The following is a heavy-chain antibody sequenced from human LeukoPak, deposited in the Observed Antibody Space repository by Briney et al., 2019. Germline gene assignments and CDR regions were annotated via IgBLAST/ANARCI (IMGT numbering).Heavy chain of an antibody. V-gene: IGHV4-59*01. CDR3: VRGQFYGDYEDH. Sequence: PSETLSLTCAVSGGSISGYCWGWIRQPPGKGLEWIGYIYNSGSANYNPSLKSRVTISVDTSKNQFSLQLSSVTAADTAVYYCVRGQFYGDYEDHWGQGTLVTVSS. CDR1: GGSISGYC. CDR2: IYNSGSA. J-gene: IGHJ4*02. D-gene: IGHD4-17*01.